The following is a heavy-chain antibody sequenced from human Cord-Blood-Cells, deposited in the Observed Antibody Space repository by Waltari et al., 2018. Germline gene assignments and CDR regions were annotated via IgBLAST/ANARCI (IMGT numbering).Heavy chain of an antibody. CDR2: IIPILGIA. V-gene: IGHV1-69*09. CDR1: GGPFSSYA. CDR3: ARASRYGSGSYYAFDI. Sequence: QVQLVQSGAEVEKPGSSVKVSCKASGGPFSSYAISWVRQAPGQGLEWMGRIIPILGIANYAQKFQGRVTITADKSTSTAYMELSSLRSEDKAVYYCARASRYGSGSYYAFDIWGQGTMVTVSS. D-gene: IGHD3-10*01. J-gene: IGHJ3*02.